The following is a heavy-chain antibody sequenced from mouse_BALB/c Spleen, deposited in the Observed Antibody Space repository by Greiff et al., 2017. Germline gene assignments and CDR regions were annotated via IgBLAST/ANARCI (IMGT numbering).Heavy chain of an antibody. CDR1: GYTFTDYE. Sequence: QVQLQQSGAELVRPGASVTLSCKASGYTFTDYEMHWVKQTPVHGLEWIGAIDPETGGTAYNQKFKGKATLTADKSSSTAYMELRSLTSEDSAVYYCTRDMITSTAWFAYWGQGTLVTVSA. CDR2: IDPETGGT. V-gene: IGHV1-15*01. D-gene: IGHD2-4*01. J-gene: IGHJ3*01. CDR3: TRDMITSTAWFAY.